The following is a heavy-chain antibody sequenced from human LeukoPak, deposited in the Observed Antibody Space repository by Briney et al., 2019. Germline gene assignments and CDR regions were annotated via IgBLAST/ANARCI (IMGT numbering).Heavy chain of an antibody. CDR1: GGSFSGYY. J-gene: IGHJ6*02. D-gene: IGHD5-12*01. V-gene: IGHV4-34*01. CDR2: INHSGST. CDR3: ARGKRQWLRGYYYYYGMDV. Sequence: SETLSLTCAVYGGSFSGYYWSWIRQPPGKGLEWIGEINHSGSTNYNPSLKSRVTISVDTSKNQFSLKLSSATAADTAVYYCARGKRQWLRGYYYYYGMDVWGQGTTVTVSS.